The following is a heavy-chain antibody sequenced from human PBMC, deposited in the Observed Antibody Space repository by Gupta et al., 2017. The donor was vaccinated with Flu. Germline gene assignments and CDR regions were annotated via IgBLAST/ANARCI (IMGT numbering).Heavy chain of an antibody. J-gene: IGHJ5*02. CDR3: ARHWGGGGLVVVVPAAIAMDSWFDP. CDR1: GGSISSSSYY. CDR2: IYYSGST. D-gene: IGHD2-2*02. V-gene: IGHV4-39*01. Sequence: QLQLQESGPGLVKPSETLSLTCTVSGGSISSSSYYWGWIRQPPGKGLEWIGSIYYSGSTYYNPSLKSRVTISVDTSKNQFSLKLSSVTAADTAVYYCARHWGGGGLVVVVPAAIAMDSWFDPWGQGTLVTVSS.